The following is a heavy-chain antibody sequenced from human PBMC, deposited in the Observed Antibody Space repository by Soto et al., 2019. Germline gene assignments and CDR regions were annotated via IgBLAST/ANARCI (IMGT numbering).Heavy chain of an antibody. V-gene: IGHV4-34*02. CDR3: ARGREIFGAVTPFEY. Sequence: QVQLQQWGAGLPKPSETLSLTCAVYGAPFSGYYWTWIRQPPGKGLEWIGEINHNGSTKYNPSLKSRVTISLDTSKNQFSLSLRSVTAADTAVYYCARGREIFGAVTPFEYWGQGTQVAVSS. J-gene: IGHJ4*02. CDR2: INHNGST. D-gene: IGHD3-3*01. CDR1: GAPFSGYY.